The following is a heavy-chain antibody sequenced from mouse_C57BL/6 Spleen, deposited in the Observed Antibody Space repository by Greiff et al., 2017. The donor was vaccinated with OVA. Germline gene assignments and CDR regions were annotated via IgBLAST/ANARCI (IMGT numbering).Heavy chain of an antibody. V-gene: IGHV1-47*01. CDR1: GYTFTTYP. J-gene: IGHJ1*03. Sequence: VQVVESGAELVKPGASVKMSCKASGYTFTTYPIEWMKQNHGKSLEWIGNFHPYNDDTKYNEKFKGKATLTVEKSSSTVYLELSRLTSDDSAVYYCARGAYYYGSSSNRYFYGWGTGTTVTVAS. CDR2: FHPYNDDT. CDR3: ARGAYYYGSSSNRYFYG. D-gene: IGHD1-1*01.